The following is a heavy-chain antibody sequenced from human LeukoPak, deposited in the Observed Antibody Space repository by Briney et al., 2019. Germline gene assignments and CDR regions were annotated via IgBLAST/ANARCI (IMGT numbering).Heavy chain of an antibody. V-gene: IGHV3-66*01. CDR3: ARDHDPENPTMMYSGGPDAFDI. CDR1: GFTVSSNY. Sequence: PGGSLRLSCAASGFTVSSNYMSWVRQAPGKGLGWVSVIYSGGSTYYADSVKGRFTISRDNSKNTLYLQMNSLRAEDTAVYYCARDHDPENPTMMYSGGPDAFDIWGQGTMVTVSS. J-gene: IGHJ3*02. CDR2: IYSGGST. D-gene: IGHD6-19*01.